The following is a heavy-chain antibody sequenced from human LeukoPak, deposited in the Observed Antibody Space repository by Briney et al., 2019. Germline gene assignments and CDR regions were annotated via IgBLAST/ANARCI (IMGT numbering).Heavy chain of an antibody. CDR1: GGSISSASYY. CDR2: SYYGGNT. J-gene: IGHJ5*02. V-gene: IGHV4-39*01. D-gene: IGHD2-15*01. CDR3: ARGPLGYCSGGSCYPVGWFDP. Sequence: PSETLSLTCTVSGGSISSASYYWGWIRQPPGKGLEWIGNSYYGGNTYYNPSLKSRVTMSVDTSKNQFSLKLSSVTAADTAVYYCARGPLGYCSGGSCYPVGWFDPWGQGTLVTVSS.